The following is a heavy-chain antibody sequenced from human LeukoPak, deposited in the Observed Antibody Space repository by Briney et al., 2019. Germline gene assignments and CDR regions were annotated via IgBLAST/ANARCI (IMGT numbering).Heavy chain of an antibody. CDR2: ITSNGGST. D-gene: IGHD2-2*01. CDR1: GFTFSSYA. V-gene: IGHV3-64D*06. J-gene: IGHJ4*02. CDR3: VKGRCSGSSCYGGDY. Sequence: GGSLRLSCSASGFTFSSYAMNWVRQAPGKGLEYVSAITSNGGSTYYEDSVKGRFTISRDNSKNTLYLQMSSLRAEDRAVYYCVKGRCSGSSCYGGDYWGQGTLVTVSS.